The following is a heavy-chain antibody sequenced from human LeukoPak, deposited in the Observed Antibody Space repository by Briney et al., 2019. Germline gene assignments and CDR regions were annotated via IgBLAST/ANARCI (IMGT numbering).Heavy chain of an antibody. Sequence: SETLSLTCTVSGGSISSSSYYWGWIRQPPGKGLEWIGNIYYSGSTYYNPSLKSRVTISVDTSKNQFSLKLSSVTAADTAVYYCARSDTLGYCSSTSCLGNWFDPWGQGTLVTVSS. V-gene: IGHV4-39*01. J-gene: IGHJ5*02. D-gene: IGHD2-2*01. CDR2: IYYSGST. CDR3: ARSDTLGYCSSTSCLGNWFDP. CDR1: GGSISSSSYY.